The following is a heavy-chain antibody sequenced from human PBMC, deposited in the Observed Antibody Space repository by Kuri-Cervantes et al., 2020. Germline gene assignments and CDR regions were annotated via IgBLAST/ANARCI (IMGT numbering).Heavy chain of an antibody. CDR3: ARTGAYYDSSGYYWDY. CDR2: ISSSSSTI. J-gene: IGHJ4*02. D-gene: IGHD3-22*01. V-gene: IGHV3-48*02. CDR1: GFTLSSYS. Sequence: ETLSLTCAASGFTLSSYSMNWVRQAPGKGLEWVSYISSSSSTIYYADSVKGRFTISRDNAKNSLYLQMNGLRDEDTAVYYCARTGAYYDSSGYYWDYWGQGTLVTVSS.